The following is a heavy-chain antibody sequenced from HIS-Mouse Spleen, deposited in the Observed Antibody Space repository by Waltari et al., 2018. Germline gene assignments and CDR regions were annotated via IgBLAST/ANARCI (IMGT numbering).Heavy chain of an antibody. CDR1: GGTFSSYA. CDR2: IHPILGIA. V-gene: IGHV1-69*04. CDR3: ARGWFGESHDAFDI. D-gene: IGHD3-10*01. J-gene: IGHJ3*02. Sequence: QVQLVQSGAEVKKPGSSVKVSCKASGGTFSSYAISWVRQAPGQGLEWMGKIHPILGIANNAKRFQGRVTITADKSTSTAYMELSSLRSEDTAVYYCARGWFGESHDAFDIWGQGTMVTVSS.